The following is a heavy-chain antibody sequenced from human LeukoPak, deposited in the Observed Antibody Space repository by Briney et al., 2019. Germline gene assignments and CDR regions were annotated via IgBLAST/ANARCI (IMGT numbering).Heavy chain of an antibody. CDR3: ARLRGYTSSRAHNNYYYYHMDV. CDR1: GGSLNSTNYY. V-gene: IGHV4-39*01. J-gene: IGHJ6*03. D-gene: IGHD6-13*01. CDR2: IYYSGST. Sequence: PSETLSLTCTVSGGSLNSTNYYWGWIRQPPGKGLDWIASIYYSGSTYYNPSLKSRVTISVDTSKNQFSLKLSSVTAADTAVYYCARLRGYTSSRAHNNYYYYHMDVWGKGTTVTVSS.